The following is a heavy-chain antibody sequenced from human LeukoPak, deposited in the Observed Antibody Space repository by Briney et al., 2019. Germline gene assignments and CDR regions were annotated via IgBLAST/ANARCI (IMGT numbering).Heavy chain of an antibody. V-gene: IGHV1-2*02. CDR1: VYAFTGYY. CDR3: ARGNYDILTGPGSNWFDP. D-gene: IGHD3-9*01. J-gene: IGHJ5*02. CDR2: SNSHSCGT. Sequence: ASVKVSRKASVYAFTGYYIHWVRQAPGQGLEWMGCSNSHSCGTNYAQKFQGRVTMTRDTSISTAYMELSRLRSDDMAVYYCARGNYDILTGPGSNWFDPWGQGTLVTVSS.